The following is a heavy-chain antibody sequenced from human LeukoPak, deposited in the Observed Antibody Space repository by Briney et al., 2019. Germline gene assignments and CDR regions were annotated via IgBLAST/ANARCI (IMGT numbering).Heavy chain of an antibody. CDR3: AKSTVTTKYYYYYYMDV. CDR1: GFTFSSYW. V-gene: IGHV3-7*01. Sequence: GGSLRLSXAASGFTFSSYWMSWVRQAPGKGLEWVANIKQDGSEKYYVDSVKGRFTISRDNAKNSLYLQMNSLRAEDTAVYYCAKSTVTTKYYYYYYMDVWGKGTTVTVSS. CDR2: IKQDGSEK. D-gene: IGHD4-11*01. J-gene: IGHJ6*03.